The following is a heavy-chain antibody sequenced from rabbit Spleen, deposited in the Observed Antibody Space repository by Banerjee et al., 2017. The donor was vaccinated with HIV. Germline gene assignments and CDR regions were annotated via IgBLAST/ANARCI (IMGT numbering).Heavy chain of an antibody. V-gene: IGHV1S45*01. J-gene: IGHJ4*01. CDR2: IYTGSGST. CDR1: GFDLSSSYW. Sequence: QQQLEESGGGLVKPGGTLTLTCTASGFDLSSSYWICWVRQAPGKGLEWIGCIYTGSGSTYYASWAKGRFTISRENTQNTVSLQMNSLTAADTATYFCARDLAGVIGWNFNLWGPGTLVTVS. CDR3: ARDLAGVIGWNFNL. D-gene: IGHD4-1*01.